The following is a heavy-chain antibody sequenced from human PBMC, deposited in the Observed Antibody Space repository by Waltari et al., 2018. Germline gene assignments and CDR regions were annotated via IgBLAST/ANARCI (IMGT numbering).Heavy chain of an antibody. Sequence: QVQLQESGPGLVQHSQTMSLTCTVPGCSISSGGCYCSWLRQHPGKGLEWIGYIYYSGSTYYNPSLKSRVTISVDTSKNQFSLKLSSVTAADTAVYYCARGLYGGSDAFDIWGQGTMVTVSS. V-gene: IGHV4-31*03. CDR2: IYYSGST. CDR1: GCSISSGGCY. J-gene: IGHJ3*02. D-gene: IGHD4-17*01. CDR3: ARGLYGGSDAFDI.